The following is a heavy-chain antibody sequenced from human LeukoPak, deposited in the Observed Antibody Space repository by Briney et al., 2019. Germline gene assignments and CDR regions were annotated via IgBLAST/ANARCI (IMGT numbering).Heavy chain of an antibody. CDR3: AELGITMIGGV. D-gene: IGHD3-10*02. V-gene: IGHV3-48*03. J-gene: IGHJ6*04. CDR2: ISSSGSTI. Sequence: GGPLRLSCAASGFTFSSYEMNWVRQAPGKGLEWVSYISSSGSTIYYADAVKGRFTISRDNAKNSLYLQMNSLRAEDTAVYYCAELGITMIGGVWGKGTTVTISS. CDR1: GFTFSSYE.